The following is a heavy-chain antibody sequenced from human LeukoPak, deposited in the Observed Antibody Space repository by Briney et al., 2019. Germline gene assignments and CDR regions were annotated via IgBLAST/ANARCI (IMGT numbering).Heavy chain of an antibody. Sequence: ASVKVSCKASGYXFTGYYIHWVRQAPGQGLEWMGWINPNSGGTNYAQKFQGRVTMTRDTSISTAYMELSRLRSDDTAVYYCAPTYPTAAGLYYFDYWGQRTLVTVSS. CDR3: APTYPTAAGLYYFDY. CDR1: GYXFTGYY. V-gene: IGHV1-2*02. CDR2: INPNSGGT. D-gene: IGHD6-13*01. J-gene: IGHJ4*02.